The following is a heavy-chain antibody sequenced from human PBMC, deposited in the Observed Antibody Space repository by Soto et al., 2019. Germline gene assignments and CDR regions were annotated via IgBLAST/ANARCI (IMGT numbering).Heavy chain of an antibody. CDR3: ARDYPEVGATNGWFDP. D-gene: IGHD1-26*01. J-gene: IGHJ5*02. CDR1: GGSIVNFC. V-gene: IGHV4-59*01. Sequence: PSETLSLTCTVAGGSIVNFCGSWIRQPPGKGLEWIGYIYYSGSTNYNPSLKSRVTISVDTSKNQFSLKLSSVTAADTAVYYCARDYPEVGATNGWFDPWGQGTLVTVSS. CDR2: IYYSGST.